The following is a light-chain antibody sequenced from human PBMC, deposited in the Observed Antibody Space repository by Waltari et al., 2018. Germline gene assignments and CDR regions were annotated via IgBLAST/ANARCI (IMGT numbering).Light chain of an antibody. J-gene: IGKJ1*01. Sequence: ETVVTQSPGTLSVSPGERATLSCRTSPSIGSSLAWYQQKPGQSPRLLIYHASTRATGIPARFSCSGSETEFTLTISGLQPDDFATYFCQQYNSFPWTFGQGTKVEIK. CDR3: QQYNSFPWT. CDR1: PSIGSS. CDR2: HAS. V-gene: IGKV3D-15*01.